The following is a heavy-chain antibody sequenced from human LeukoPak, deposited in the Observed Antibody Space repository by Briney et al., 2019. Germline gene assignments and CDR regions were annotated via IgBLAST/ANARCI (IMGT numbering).Heavy chain of an antibody. V-gene: IGHV4-39*07. CDR3: ARDRSEGGFDY. D-gene: IGHD3-16*01. CDR1: GGSISSSSYY. CDR2: IYYSGST. J-gene: IGHJ4*02. Sequence: SETLSLTCTVSGGSISSSSYYWGWIRQPPGKGLEWIGSIYYSGSTNYNPSLKSRVTISVDTSKNQFSLKLSSVTAADTAVYYCARDRSEGGFDYWGQGTLVTVSS.